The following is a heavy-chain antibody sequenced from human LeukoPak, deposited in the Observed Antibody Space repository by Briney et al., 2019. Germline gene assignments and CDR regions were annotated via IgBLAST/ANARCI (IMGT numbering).Heavy chain of an antibody. CDR2: ISYDGSNK. J-gene: IGHJ3*02. CDR3: ARGGYSSSSGDAFDI. V-gene: IGHV3-30*19. D-gene: IGHD6-6*01. CDR1: GFTFSSYG. Sequence: GRSLRLSCAASGFTFSSYGMHWVRQAPGKGLEWVAVISYDGSNKYYADSVKGRFTISRDNSKNTLYLQMNSLRAEDTAVYYCARGGYSSSSGDAFDIWGQGTMVTVSS.